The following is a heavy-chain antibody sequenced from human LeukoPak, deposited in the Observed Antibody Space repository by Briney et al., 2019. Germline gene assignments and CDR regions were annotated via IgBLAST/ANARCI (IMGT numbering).Heavy chain of an antibody. CDR3: AKGTRFDP. CDR1: GGSMSPYY. Sequence: SEILSLTCTVSGGSMSPYYWNWIRQAPGKGLEWIGYVFYSGNTYYNPSLRGRVTISIDTSKSQFSLNLSSVTAADTAVYFRAKGTRFDPWGQGALVTVSS. D-gene: IGHD1-7*01. V-gene: IGHV4-59*01. CDR2: VFYSGNT. J-gene: IGHJ5*02.